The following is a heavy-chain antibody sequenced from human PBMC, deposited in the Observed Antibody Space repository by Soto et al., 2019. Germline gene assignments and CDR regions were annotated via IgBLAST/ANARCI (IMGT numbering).Heavy chain of an antibody. CDR3: ARDGGRNSGGIDY. CDR1: GGTFSSYS. V-gene: IGHV1-69*01. CDR2: IFPIFGTA. D-gene: IGHD1-26*01. Sequence: QVQLVQSGAEVKKPGSSVKVSCKASGGTFSSYSINWVRQAPGQGLEWMGEIFPIFGTANYARKFQGRVTITADESTSTAYMELSSLRSEDTAVYYCARDGGRNSGGIDYWGQGTLVTVSS. J-gene: IGHJ4*02.